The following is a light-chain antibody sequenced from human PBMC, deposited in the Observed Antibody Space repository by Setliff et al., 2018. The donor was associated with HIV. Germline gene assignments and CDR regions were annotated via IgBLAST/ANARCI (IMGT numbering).Light chain of an antibody. CDR1: SSDVGGYNY. Sequence: QSALTQPPSASGSPGQSVTISCTGTSSDVGGYNYVSWYQQHPGKAPKLMTYEVSKRPSGVPDRFSGSKSGNTASLTVSGLQAEDEADYYCSSYAGSNNVFGTGTKVTV. CDR3: SSYAGSNNV. V-gene: IGLV2-8*01. CDR2: EVS. J-gene: IGLJ1*01.